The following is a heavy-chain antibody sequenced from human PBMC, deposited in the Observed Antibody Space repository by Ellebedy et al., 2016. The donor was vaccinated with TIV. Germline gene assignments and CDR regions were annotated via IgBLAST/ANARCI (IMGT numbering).Heavy chain of an antibody. CDR1: GDSISRNSFF. CDR3: SRVLRAGRSGDYFDY. CDR2: IYYSGTT. J-gene: IGHJ4*02. Sequence: MPSETLSLTCTVSGDSISRNSFFWGRLRPPPGKGLVWIGNIYYSGTTFYSPPLKSRGTISVDTSRNQFSLNLRSVTAADTAVYYCSRVLRAGRSGDYFDYWGQGALVTVSS. D-gene: IGHD1-1*01. V-gene: IGHV4-39*07.